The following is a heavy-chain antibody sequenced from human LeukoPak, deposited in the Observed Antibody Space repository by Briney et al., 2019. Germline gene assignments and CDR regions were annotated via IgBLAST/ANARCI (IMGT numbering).Heavy chain of an antibody. D-gene: IGHD1-26*01. V-gene: IGHV4-30-4*08. Sequence: SETLSLTCTVSGGSISSGDYYWSWIRQPPGKGLEWIGYIYYSGSTYYNPSLKSRVTISVDTSKNQFSLKLSSVTAADTAVYYCARVEGGWEPRGGWFDPWGQGTLVTVSS. CDR2: IYYSGST. CDR1: GGSISSGDYY. J-gene: IGHJ5*02. CDR3: ARVEGGWEPRGGWFDP.